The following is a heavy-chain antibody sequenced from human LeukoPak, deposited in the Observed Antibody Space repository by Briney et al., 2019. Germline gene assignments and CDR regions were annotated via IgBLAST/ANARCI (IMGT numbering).Heavy chain of an antibody. Sequence: ASVKVSCKASGYTFTAYYMHWVRQAPGQGLEWLGWINANSGGTNYAQKFQGRVTMTRDTSITTAYMELSRLSSDDTAVYYCASSVSSRWAIIDYWGQGTLVTVSS. CDR1: GYTFTAYY. CDR3: ASSVSSRWAIIDY. V-gene: IGHV1-2*02. D-gene: IGHD6-13*01. J-gene: IGHJ4*02. CDR2: INANSGGT.